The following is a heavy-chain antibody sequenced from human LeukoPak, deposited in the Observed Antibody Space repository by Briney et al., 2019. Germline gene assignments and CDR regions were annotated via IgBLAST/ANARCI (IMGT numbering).Heavy chain of an antibody. J-gene: IGHJ4*02. CDR3: ARVVNYYDSSGYEY. CDR1: GYTFTGYY. D-gene: IGHD3-22*01. Sequence: GASVKVSCKASGYTFTGYYMHWVRQAPGQGLEWMGWINPNSGGTNYAQKFQGRVTMTRDTSISTAYMELSRLRSDDTAVYYCARVVNYYDSSGYEYWGQGTLVTVSS. CDR2: INPNSGGT. V-gene: IGHV1-2*02.